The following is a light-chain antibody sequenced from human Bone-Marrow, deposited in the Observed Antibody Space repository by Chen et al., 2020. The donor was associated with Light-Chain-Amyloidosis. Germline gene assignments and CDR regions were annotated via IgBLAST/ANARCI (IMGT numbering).Light chain of an antibody. CDR2: RDS. Sequence: SYAVTQPFSVSVALGQTATIIWRGNNMGEKNLHWYQHKPGQAHVLVIYRDSKRPSGIPERFSGFNSGNTATLTITGAQPGDEADYYCQVWDSGIIFGGGTKLTVL. CDR3: QVWDSGII. J-gene: IGLJ2*01. V-gene: IGLV3-9*01. CDR1: NMGEKN.